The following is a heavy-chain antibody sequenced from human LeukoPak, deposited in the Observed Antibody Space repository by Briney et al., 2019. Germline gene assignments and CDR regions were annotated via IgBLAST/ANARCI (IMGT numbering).Heavy chain of an antibody. CDR2: ISGSGGST. J-gene: IGHJ4*02. Sequence: GGSLRLSCAASGFTFSSYAMSWVRQAPGKGLEWVSAISGSGGSTYYADSVKGRFTISRDNSKNTLYLQMNSLRAEDTAVYYCAKVNPYDYVWGSYPQTFDYWGQGTLVTVSS. CDR1: GFTFSSYA. CDR3: AKVNPYDYVWGSYPQTFDY. V-gene: IGHV3-23*01. D-gene: IGHD3-16*02.